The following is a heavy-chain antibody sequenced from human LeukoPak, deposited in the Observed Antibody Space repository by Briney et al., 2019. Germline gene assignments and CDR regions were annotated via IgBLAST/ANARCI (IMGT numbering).Heavy chain of an antibody. Sequence: SETLSLTCTVSGGSINNYYWSWIRQPPGKGLEWIGYIYYSGSTNYNPSLKSRVTISLDTFKNQFSLKLSSVTAADTAVYYCARDRCSSRSCYLTINQKGYFDLWGRGTVVTVSS. CDR1: GGSINNYY. CDR3: ARDRCSSRSCYLTINQKGYFDL. V-gene: IGHV4-59*01. CDR2: IYYSGST. J-gene: IGHJ2*01. D-gene: IGHD2-2*01.